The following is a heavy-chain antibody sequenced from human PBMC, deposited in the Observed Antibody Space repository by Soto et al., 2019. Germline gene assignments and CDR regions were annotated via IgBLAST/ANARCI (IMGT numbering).Heavy chain of an antibody. Sequence: QLQLQESGPGLVKPSETLSLTCTVSGGSISSSSYYWGWIRQPPGKGLEWIGSIYYSGSTYYNPSLKSRLARSVDTSKNQFSLKLATVTAVDTPVYYLASEGSSWYWVDYRGQGTLVTVSS. D-gene: IGHD6-13*01. CDR1: GGSISSSSYY. V-gene: IGHV4-39*01. CDR2: IYYSGST. J-gene: IGHJ4*02. CDR3: ASEGSSWYWVDY.